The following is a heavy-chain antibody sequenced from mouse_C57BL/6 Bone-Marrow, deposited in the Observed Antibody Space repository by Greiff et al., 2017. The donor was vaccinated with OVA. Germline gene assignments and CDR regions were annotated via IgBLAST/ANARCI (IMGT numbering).Heavy chain of an antibody. CDR3: ASQLGLWYFDV. CDR1: GYTFTSYW. Sequence: QVQLQQPGAELVRPGTSVKLSCKASGYTFTSYWMHWVKQRPGQGLEWIGVIDPSDSYTNYNQKFKGKATLTVDTSSSTAYMQLSSLTSEDSAVYYCASQLGLWYFDVWGTGTTVTVSS. J-gene: IGHJ1*03. D-gene: IGHD4-1*02. V-gene: IGHV1-59*01. CDR2: IDPSDSYT.